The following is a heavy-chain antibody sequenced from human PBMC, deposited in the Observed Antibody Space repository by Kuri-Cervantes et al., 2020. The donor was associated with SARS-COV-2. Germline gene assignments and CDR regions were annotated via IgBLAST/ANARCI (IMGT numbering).Heavy chain of an antibody. CDR1: GFTFSSYW. V-gene: IGHV3-7*01. CDR3: ARVSHRGSGYQNPPDY. J-gene: IGHJ4*02. D-gene: IGHD3-3*01. Sequence: GESLKISCAASGFTFSSYWMSWVRPAPGKGLEWVANIKQDGSEKYYVDSVKGRFTISRDNAKNSLYLQMNSLRAEDTAVYYCARVSHRGSGYQNPPDYWGQGTLVTVSS. CDR2: IKQDGSEK.